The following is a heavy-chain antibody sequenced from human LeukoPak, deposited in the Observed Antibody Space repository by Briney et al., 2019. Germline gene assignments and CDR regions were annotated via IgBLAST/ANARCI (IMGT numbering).Heavy chain of an antibody. D-gene: IGHD2-21*01. Sequence: ASVKVSCKASGYTFTSYAMNWVRQAPGQGLEWMGWINTSTGNPTYAQGFTGRFVFSLDTSVSTAYLQISSLKAEDTAVYYCARGKHIAVVSAFDIWGQGTMVTVSS. V-gene: IGHV7-4-1*02. J-gene: IGHJ3*02. CDR2: INTSTGNP. CDR1: GYTFTSYA. CDR3: ARGKHIAVVSAFDI.